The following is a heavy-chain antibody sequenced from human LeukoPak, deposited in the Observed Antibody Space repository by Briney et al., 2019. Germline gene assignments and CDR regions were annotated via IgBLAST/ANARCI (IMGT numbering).Heavy chain of an antibody. J-gene: IGHJ3*02. CDR1: GFTFSSYA. Sequence: GGSLRLSCAASGFTFSSYAMSWVRQAPGKGLEWVSVISGSGGDTYYADSVKGRFTISRDNAKNSLYLQMNSLRAEDTAVYYCARSADYYDSSGYYYRFRAFDIWGQGTMVTVSS. D-gene: IGHD3-22*01. CDR2: ISGSGGDT. V-gene: IGHV3-23*01. CDR3: ARSADYYDSSGYYYRFRAFDI.